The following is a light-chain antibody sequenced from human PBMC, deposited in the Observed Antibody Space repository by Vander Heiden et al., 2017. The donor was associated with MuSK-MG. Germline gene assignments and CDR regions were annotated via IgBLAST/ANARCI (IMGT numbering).Light chain of an antibody. V-gene: IGKV1-6*01. CDR2: SAS. CDR1: QGIRDD. J-gene: IGKJ1*01. Sequence: AIQISQSPSSLSASVGDRITITCRASQGIRDDLVWFQQKPGQAPKLLIYSASTLHSGVPSRFSGSGFYTDFTLTISSLQPEDFATYYCRQDNCYPWTFGQGTKVEVK. CDR3: RQDNCYPWT.